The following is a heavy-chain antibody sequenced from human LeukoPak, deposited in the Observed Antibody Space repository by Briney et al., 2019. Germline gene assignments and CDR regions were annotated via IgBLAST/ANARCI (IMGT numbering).Heavy chain of an antibody. Sequence: SETLSLTCAVYGGSFSGYYWSWIRQPPGKGLEWIGEINHSGSTKYNPSLKSRVTISGDTSKNQFSLKLRSVTAADTAVYYCAKRTDYSNYGPFDYWGQGTLVTVSS. CDR1: GGSFSGYY. V-gene: IGHV4-34*01. CDR2: INHSGST. CDR3: AKRTDYSNYGPFDY. D-gene: IGHD4-11*01. J-gene: IGHJ4*02.